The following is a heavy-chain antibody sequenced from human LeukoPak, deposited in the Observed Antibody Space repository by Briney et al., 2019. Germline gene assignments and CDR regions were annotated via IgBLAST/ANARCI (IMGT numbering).Heavy chain of an antibody. J-gene: IGHJ4*02. Sequence: GGSLRLSCAASGLTVTNAWMNWVRQAPGKGLEWVGRIASKTDGGTTDYAAPVKGRFTISRDDSKNTLYLQMNSLKTEDTAVYYCVTDLVIKGYFDYWGQGALVTVSS. D-gene: IGHD2-21*01. CDR1: GLTVTNAW. CDR3: VTDLVIKGYFDY. CDR2: IASKTDGGTT. V-gene: IGHV3-15*04.